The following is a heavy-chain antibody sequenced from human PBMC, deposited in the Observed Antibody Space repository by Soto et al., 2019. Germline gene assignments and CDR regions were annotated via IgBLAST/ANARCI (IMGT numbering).Heavy chain of an antibody. V-gene: IGHV3-30*18. CDR3: AKVAGSYGDYAFDY. CDR1: GFTFNSYG. D-gene: IGHD4-17*01. Sequence: QVQLVESGGGVVQPGRSLSLSCAASGFTFNSYGMHWVRQAPGKGLEWVAVISYDGRNKYYTDSVKGRFTISRDNSKNPLDLQMNSLRAEATAVYYCAKVAGSYGDYAFDYWGQGTLVTVSS. CDR2: ISYDGRNK. J-gene: IGHJ4*02.